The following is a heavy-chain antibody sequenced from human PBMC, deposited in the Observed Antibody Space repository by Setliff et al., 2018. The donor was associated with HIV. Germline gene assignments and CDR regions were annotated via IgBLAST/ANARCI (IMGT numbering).Heavy chain of an antibody. J-gene: IGHJ2*01. CDR2: INPNSGGT. Sequence: ASVKVSCKASGYTFTDHFIHWVRQAPGQGLEWMGWINPNSGGTNYAQKFQGRVTMTRDTSISTAYMELSSLRYDDTAVYYCARGLENGYFDLWGRGTLVTVSS. CDR1: GYTFTDHF. V-gene: IGHV1-2*02. CDR3: ARGLENGYFDL. D-gene: IGHD1-1*01.